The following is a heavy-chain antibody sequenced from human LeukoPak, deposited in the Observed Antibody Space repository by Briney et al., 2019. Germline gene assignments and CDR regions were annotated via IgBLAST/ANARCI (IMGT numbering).Heavy chain of an antibody. J-gene: IGHJ4*02. Sequence: PGGSLRLSCAASGFTFSSYWMSWVRQAPGKGLEWIASISPSGSSTFHADSVKGRFIISRDNARNSVSLQMSSLRAEDTAMYFCVRDALGESGAGGYWGQGTLVTVSS. D-gene: IGHD3-10*01. CDR2: ISPSGSST. CDR3: VRDALGESGAGGY. V-gene: IGHV3-21*01. CDR1: GFTFSSYW.